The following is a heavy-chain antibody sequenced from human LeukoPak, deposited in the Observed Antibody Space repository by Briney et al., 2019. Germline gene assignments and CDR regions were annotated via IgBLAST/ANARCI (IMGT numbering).Heavy chain of an antibody. J-gene: IGHJ4*02. D-gene: IGHD6-13*01. CDR3: ASALKYSSSWYADNSY. V-gene: IGHV1-69*01. CDR1: GGTFSSYA. Sequence: SVKASCKASGGTFSSYAISWVRQAPGQGLEWRGGIIPIFGTANYAQKFQGRVTITADESTSTAYMELSSLRSEDTAVYYCASALKYSSSWYADNSYWGQGTLVTVSS. CDR2: IIPIFGTA.